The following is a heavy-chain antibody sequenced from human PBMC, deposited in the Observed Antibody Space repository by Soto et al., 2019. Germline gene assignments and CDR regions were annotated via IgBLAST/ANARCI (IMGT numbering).Heavy chain of an antibody. V-gene: IGHV3-15*01. CDR2: INSKTDGGTT. J-gene: IGHJ4*02. CDR1: GLTFSEGW. CDR3: STVAMAPSDCSSTTCPIG. D-gene: IGHD2-2*01. Sequence: GSIRQSRVACGLTFSEGWTNWESKAPGKGLECVGRINSKTDGGTTDYASPVKGRFTISRDDSRNTLYLQMNSLKSEDTAVYYCSTVAMAPSDCSSTTCPIGWGPGTLVTVSS.